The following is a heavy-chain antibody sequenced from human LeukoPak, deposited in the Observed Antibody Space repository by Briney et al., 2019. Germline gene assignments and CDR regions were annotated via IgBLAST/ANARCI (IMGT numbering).Heavy chain of an antibody. V-gene: IGHV3-30*04. CDR2: ISYDGSNK. J-gene: IGHJ4*02. D-gene: IGHD2-2*01. Sequence: GGSLRLSCAASGFTFSSYAMHWVRQAPGKGLEWVAVISYDGSNKYYADSVKGRFTISRDNSENTLYLQMNSLRAEDTAVYYCARERAEPEYLPDYWGQGTLVTVSS. CDR1: GFTFSSYA. CDR3: ARERAEPEYLPDY.